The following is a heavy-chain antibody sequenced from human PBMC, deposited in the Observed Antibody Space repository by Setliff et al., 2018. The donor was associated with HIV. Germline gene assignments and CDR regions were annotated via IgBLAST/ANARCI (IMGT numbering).Heavy chain of an antibody. Sequence: GASVKVSCKASGYTFTSYPMHWVRQAPGQGLEWMGVINTSGGSAGYAEKFRGRVTMTRDTSTSTVYMDLRNLRSEDTAVYYCARNQGDSSGWYAGDYWGQGTLVTVS. D-gene: IGHD6-19*01. CDR2: INTSGGSA. CDR3: ARNQGDSSGWYAGDY. V-gene: IGHV1-46*01. CDR1: GYTFTSYP. J-gene: IGHJ4*02.